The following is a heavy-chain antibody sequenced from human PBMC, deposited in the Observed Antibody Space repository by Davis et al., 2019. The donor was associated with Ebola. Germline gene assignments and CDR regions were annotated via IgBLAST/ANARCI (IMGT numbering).Heavy chain of an antibody. CDR1: GFTFSSYW. CDR2: INSDGSST. CDR3: ARDLMSAVTSVGLLIKYFDY. J-gene: IGHJ4*02. Sequence: PGGSLRLSCAASGFTFSSYWMHWVRQAPGKGLVWVSRINSDGSSTSYADSVKGRFTIPRDNAKNTLYLEMNSLRPEDSGVYYCARDLMSAVTSVGLLIKYFDYWGQGTLVTVSS. D-gene: IGHD3/OR15-3a*01. V-gene: IGHV3-74*01.